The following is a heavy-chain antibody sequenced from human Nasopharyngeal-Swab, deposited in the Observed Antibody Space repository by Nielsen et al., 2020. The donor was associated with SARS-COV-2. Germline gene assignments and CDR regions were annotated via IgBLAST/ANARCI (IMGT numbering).Heavy chain of an antibody. J-gene: IGHJ4*02. CDR3: ARGNGWYPDH. V-gene: IGHV1-18*01. Sequence: ASVKVSCKASGYTFANYGVSWVRQAPAQGLEGMGWISVYNGNTGYAQNFQGRVTMTTDTSTNTGYLELRSLRSDDTAVYYCARGNGWYPDHWGQGTLVTVSS. D-gene: IGHD6-19*01. CDR1: GYTFANYG. CDR2: ISVYNGNT.